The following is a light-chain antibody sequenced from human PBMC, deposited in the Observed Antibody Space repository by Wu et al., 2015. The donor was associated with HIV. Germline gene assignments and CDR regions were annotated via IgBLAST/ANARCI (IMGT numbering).Light chain of an antibody. Sequence: EIXLTQSPGTLSLSPGERATLSCRASQSVYNSYLAWYQQKPGQASRLLIFGASNRATGIPDRFRGSGSGTDFTLTISRLEPEDFAVYYCQQYGSSPQSFGQGTKLEIK. CDR3: QQYGSSPQS. CDR1: QSVYNSY. CDR2: GAS. J-gene: IGKJ2*03. V-gene: IGKV3-20*01.